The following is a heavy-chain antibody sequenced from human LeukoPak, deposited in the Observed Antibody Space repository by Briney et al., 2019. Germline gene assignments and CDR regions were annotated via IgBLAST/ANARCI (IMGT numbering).Heavy chain of an antibody. D-gene: IGHD6-6*01. Sequence: PSETLSLTCAVYGGSFSGYYWAWIRQPPGKGLEWIGNIYYSGSAYFDPSLRSRVTLSVDTSKNHFSLKLSSVTAADTAVYYCARQTGGTSSIADWGQGTLVTVSS. CDR2: IYYSGSA. V-gene: IGHV4-34*01. CDR1: GGSFSGYY. J-gene: IGHJ4*02. CDR3: ARQTGGTSSIAD.